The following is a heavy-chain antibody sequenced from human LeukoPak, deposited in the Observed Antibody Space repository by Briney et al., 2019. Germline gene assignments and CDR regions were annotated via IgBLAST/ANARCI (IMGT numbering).Heavy chain of an antibody. V-gene: IGHV3-23*01. CDR1: GFSFSDYY. D-gene: IGHD1-7*01. J-gene: IGHJ4*02. CDR2: TSGSGVST. Sequence: GGSLRLSCAASGFSFSDYYMGWIRQAPGKGLEWVSATSGSGVSTYYADSVKGRFTVSRDNSKNTLYLQMSSLRAEDTAVYYCAKDERNWNYNLASQTYDWGQGTLVTVSS. CDR3: AKDERNWNYNLASQTYD.